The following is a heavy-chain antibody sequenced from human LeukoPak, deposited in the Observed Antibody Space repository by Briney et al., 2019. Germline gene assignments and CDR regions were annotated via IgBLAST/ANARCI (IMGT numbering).Heavy chain of an antibody. J-gene: IGHJ6*04. V-gene: IGHV4-34*01. CDR3: ARGRSRYCSSTSCRRYGMDV. D-gene: IGHD2-2*01. CDR1: GWSFSGYY. CDR2: IKHSGSA. Sequence: AETLSLTCAVYGWSFSGYYWSWIRQPPGKGLEWMGEIKHSGSAKYNPSLKSRVTISVDTSKNQFSLNLSSVTAADTAVYYCARGRSRYCSSTSCRRYGMDVWGKGTTVTVSS.